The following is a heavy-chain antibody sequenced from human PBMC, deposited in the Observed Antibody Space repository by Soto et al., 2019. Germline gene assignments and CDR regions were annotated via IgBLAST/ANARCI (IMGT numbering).Heavy chain of an antibody. CDR1: GYTFTNYY. CDR2: IYPSGGST. D-gene: IGHD3-10*01. V-gene: IGHV1-46*01. CDR3: ARDFSGPMDY. J-gene: IGHJ4*02. Sequence: ASVKVSCKASGYTFTNYYVHWLRQAPGQGLEWMGIIYPSGGSTRNAQKFQGRVTMTRDTSTSTVYMELSSLRSEDTAVYYCARDFSGPMDYWGRGTLVTVSS.